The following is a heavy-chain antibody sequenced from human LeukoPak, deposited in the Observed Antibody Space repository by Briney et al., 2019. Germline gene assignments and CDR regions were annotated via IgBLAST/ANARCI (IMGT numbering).Heavy chain of an antibody. J-gene: IGHJ6*03. V-gene: IGHV1-69*05. Sequence: SVKVSCKASGGAFSSYAISWVRQAPGQGLEWMGRIIPIFGTANYAQKFQGRVTITTDESTSTAYMELSSLRSEDTAVYYCARDNSRFGEMYYYMDVWGKGTTVTVSS. CDR3: ARDNSRFGEMYYYMDV. CDR1: GGAFSSYA. CDR2: IIPIFGTA. D-gene: IGHD3-10*01.